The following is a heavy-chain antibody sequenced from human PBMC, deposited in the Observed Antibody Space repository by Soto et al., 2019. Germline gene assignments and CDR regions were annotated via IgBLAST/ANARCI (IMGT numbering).Heavy chain of an antibody. CDR2: NYNNERT. Sequence: DTLSLTCTFSFGSVTTYYLSWIRQSPGKALEWIRYNYNNERTDYNPSPQSRVTTTVHTSKNQFSLRLTAVTASDTAIDYCVYGDSPGPIDSWGQGTLVTVS. CDR3: VYGDSPGPIDS. D-gene: IGHD2-21*02. CDR1: FGSVTTYY. V-gene: IGHV4-59*02. J-gene: IGHJ4*02.